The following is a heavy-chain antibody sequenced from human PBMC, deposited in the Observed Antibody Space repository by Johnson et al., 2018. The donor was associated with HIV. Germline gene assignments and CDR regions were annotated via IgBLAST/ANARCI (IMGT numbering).Heavy chain of an antibody. Sequence: VQLVESGGGLVQPGRSLRLSCAASGSTFRNAWMSWVRQAPGKGLEWVGRIKSKNDGGTTDYAAPVKGRFTISRDDSKNTLYLQMNSLRAGDTAVYYCARRADAFDIWGQGTMVTVSS. V-gene: IGHV3-15*01. CDR2: IKSKNDGGTT. CDR1: GSTFRNAW. CDR3: ARRADAFDI. J-gene: IGHJ3*02.